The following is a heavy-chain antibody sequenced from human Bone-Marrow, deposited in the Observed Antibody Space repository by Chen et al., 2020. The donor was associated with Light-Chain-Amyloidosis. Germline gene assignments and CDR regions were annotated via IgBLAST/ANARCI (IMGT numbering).Heavy chain of an antibody. V-gene: IGHV5-51*01. Sequence: QSGPEVKKPGESLKISCKGSGYTFPNTWIGWVRQMPGKGLEWMGVIYPDDSDARYSXXXXGXXXXXXXXXXXXXXXXXXXXXXXDTAMYYCARRRDGYNFDYWGQGTLVTVSS. D-gene: IGHD2-21*01. J-gene: IGHJ4*02. CDR3: ARRRDGYNFDY. CDR2: IYPDDSDA. CDR1: GYTFPNTW.